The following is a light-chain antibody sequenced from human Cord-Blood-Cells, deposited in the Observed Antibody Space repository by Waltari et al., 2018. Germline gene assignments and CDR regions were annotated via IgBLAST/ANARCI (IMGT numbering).Light chain of an antibody. V-gene: IGKV1-39*01. J-gene: IGKJ4*01. CDR2: AAS. Sequence: DIKMIQSPSSLSASAVDRVTITCRKSQSINSYLNWYQQKPGKSPKLLNYAASSLQGGVPSWFSGRCSTTYSPPTTSSLQPEDVASYYHQQSNSTLTFGGGTKVEIK. CDR3: QQSNSTLT. CDR1: QSINSY.